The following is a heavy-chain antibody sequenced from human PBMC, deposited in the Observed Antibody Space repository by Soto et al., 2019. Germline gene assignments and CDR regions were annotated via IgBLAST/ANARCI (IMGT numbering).Heavy chain of an antibody. CDR1: GFTFSSYE. CDR3: ARDHKGGYYYYGMDV. CDR2: ISSSGSTI. V-gene: IGHV3-48*03. Sequence: GGSLRLSCAASGFTFSSYEMNWVRQAPGKGPEWVSHISSSGSTIYYADSVKGRFTISRDNAKNSLYLQMNSLRAEDTAVYYCARDHKGGYYYYGMDVWGQGTTVTVSS. J-gene: IGHJ6*02.